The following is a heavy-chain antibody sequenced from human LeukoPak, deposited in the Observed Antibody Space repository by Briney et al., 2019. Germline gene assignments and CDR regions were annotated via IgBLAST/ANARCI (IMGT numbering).Heavy chain of an antibody. CDR1: AFTFSSYG. CDR3: AKDLHHGWLQPSCFDY. Sequence: GGPRRLSCAASAFTFSSYGMHWVRQAPGKGLVWAAVITRGAGNKWYADSVKGRFTISIANSKNTLYLQMNSLRAEDTAVYYCAKDLHHGWLQPSCFDYGSQGSLVTVPS. V-gene: IGHV3-30*18. J-gene: IGHJ4*02. CDR2: ITRGAGNK. D-gene: IGHD5-24*01.